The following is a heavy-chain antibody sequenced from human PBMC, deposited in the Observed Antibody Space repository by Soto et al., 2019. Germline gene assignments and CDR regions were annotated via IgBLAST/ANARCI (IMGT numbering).Heavy chain of an antibody. J-gene: IGHJ6*02. Sequence: ASVKVSCKASGGTFSSYAISWVRQAPGQGLEWMGGIIPIFGTANYAQKFQGRVTITADESTSTAYMELSSLRSEDTAVYYCARVRCSGGSCYGAGQYYYYGMDVWGQGTTVTVSS. CDR2: IIPIFGTA. CDR1: GGTFSSYA. V-gene: IGHV1-69*13. D-gene: IGHD2-15*01. CDR3: ARVRCSGGSCYGAGQYYYYGMDV.